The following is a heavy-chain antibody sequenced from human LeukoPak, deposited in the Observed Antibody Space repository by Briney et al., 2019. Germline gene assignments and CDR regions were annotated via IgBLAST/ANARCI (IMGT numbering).Heavy chain of an antibody. CDR2: IRYDGSNK. CDR3: AKNKDYSDYGRSVDY. Sequence: GESLRLSCAASGFTFSSYGMHWVRQAPGKGLEWVAFIRYDGSNKYYADSVKGRFTISRDNSKNTLYLQMNSLRAEDTALYYCAKNKDYSDYGRSVDYWGQGTLVTVSS. CDR1: GFTFSSYG. J-gene: IGHJ4*02. V-gene: IGHV3-30*02. D-gene: IGHD4-11*01.